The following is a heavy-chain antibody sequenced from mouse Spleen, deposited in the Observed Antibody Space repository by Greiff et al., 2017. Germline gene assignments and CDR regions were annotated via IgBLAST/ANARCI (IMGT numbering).Heavy chain of an antibody. CDR1: GFTFSDYG. D-gene: IGHD2-12*01. CDR3: AATIVTIPAY. Sequence: EVQLQQSGGGLVKPGGSLKLSCAASGFTFSDYGMHWVRQAPEKGLVWVAYISSGSSTIYYADTVKGRFTISRDNAKNTLFLQMTSLRSEDTAMYYCAATIVTIPAYWGQGTLVTVSA. V-gene: IGHV5-17*01. CDR2: ISSGSSTI. J-gene: IGHJ3*01.